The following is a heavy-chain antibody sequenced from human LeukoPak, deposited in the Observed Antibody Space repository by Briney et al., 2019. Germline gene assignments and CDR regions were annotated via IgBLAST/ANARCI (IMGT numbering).Heavy chain of an antibody. Sequence: HPGGSLRLSCAASGFTFSSYGMHWVRQAPGKGLEWVAVIWYDGSNKYYADSVKGRFTISRDNSKNTLYLQMNSLRAEDTAVYYCARDYWVPMTTVTTGIDYWGQGTLVTVSS. V-gene: IGHV3-30*19. CDR2: IWYDGSNK. J-gene: IGHJ4*02. CDR1: GFTFSSYG. CDR3: ARDYWVPMTTVTTGIDY. D-gene: IGHD4-17*01.